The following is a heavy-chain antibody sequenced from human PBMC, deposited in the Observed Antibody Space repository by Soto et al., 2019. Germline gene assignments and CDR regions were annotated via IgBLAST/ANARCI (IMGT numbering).Heavy chain of an antibody. CDR2: INGDGSST. Sequence: EVQLVESGGGLVQPGGSLRLSCAASGFTFSTYWMHWVRQVPGKGLVWVSHINGDGSSTSYADSVRGRFSISRDNAKNTVDLQMNGLRADDTAVYYCARGTGGFDPWGQGTLVTVSS. CDR1: GFTFSTYW. V-gene: IGHV3-74*01. CDR3: ARGTGGFDP. J-gene: IGHJ5*02. D-gene: IGHD2-15*01.